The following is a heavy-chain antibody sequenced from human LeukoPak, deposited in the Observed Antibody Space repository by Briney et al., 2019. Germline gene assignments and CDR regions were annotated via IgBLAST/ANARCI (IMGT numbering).Heavy chain of an antibody. CDR1: GFTVSSNS. CDR2: ISTDGRFT. D-gene: IGHD1-1*01. V-gene: IGHV3-74*01. CDR3: ARDFLHSPNCPGC. Sequence: PGGSLRLSCTVSGFTVSSNSMSWVRQAPGKGPMWVSRISTDGRFTSYADSVKGRFTISRDNTENTLYLHMSSLRAEDTALYYCARDFLHSPNCPGCWGQGTLVTVSS. J-gene: IGHJ4*02.